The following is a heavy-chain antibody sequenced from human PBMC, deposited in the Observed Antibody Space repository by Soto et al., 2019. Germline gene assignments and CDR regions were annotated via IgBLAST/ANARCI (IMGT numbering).Heavy chain of an antibody. CDR1: GGTFSNYV. V-gene: IGHV3-48*04. J-gene: IGHJ5*01. Sequence: GASVKVSCKASGGTFSNYVVNWVRKAPGKGLEWVSYISSGGLTTYYADFAEGRFTISRDNAKDSLYLHLNSLRVGDTAVYYCARYGTRGDWWGLGTQVTVSS. D-gene: IGHD3-10*01. CDR3: ARYGTRGDW. CDR2: ISSGGLTT.